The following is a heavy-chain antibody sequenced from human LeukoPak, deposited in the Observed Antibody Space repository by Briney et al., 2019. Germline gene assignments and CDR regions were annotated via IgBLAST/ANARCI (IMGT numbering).Heavy chain of an antibody. CDR1: GFTFSSYG. CDR3: AKDRGYNSGRGPIDY. J-gene: IGHJ4*02. V-gene: IGHV3-30*18. Sequence: GGSLRLSCAASGFTFSSYGMHWVRQAPGKGLEWVAVISYDGTNKYYADSVKGRFTISRDNSKNTLYLQMNSLRAEDTAVYYCAKDRGYNSGRGPIDYWGQGTLVTVSS. D-gene: IGHD6-19*01. CDR2: ISYDGTNK.